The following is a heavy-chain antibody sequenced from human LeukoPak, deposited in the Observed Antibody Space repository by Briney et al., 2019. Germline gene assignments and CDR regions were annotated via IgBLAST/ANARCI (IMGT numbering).Heavy chain of an antibody. CDR2: NSGGSS. CDR1: GFTFSSYS. CDR3: AKDLGNSGWYIDY. V-gene: IGHV3-23*01. D-gene: IGHD6-19*01. Sequence: PGGSLRLSCVASGFTFSSYSMNWVRQAPGKGLEWVSSNSGGSSYYADSVKGRFTISRDNSKNTLYLQMNSLRAEDTAVYYCAKDLGNSGWYIDYWGQGTLVTVSS. J-gene: IGHJ4*02.